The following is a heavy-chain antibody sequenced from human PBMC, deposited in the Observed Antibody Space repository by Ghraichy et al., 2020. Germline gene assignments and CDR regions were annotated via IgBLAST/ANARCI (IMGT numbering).Heavy chain of an antibody. CDR2: INHSGST. J-gene: IGHJ2*01. V-gene: IGHV4-34*01. D-gene: IGHD3-3*01. CDR1: GGSFSGYY. CDR3: ARGGRVGITIFGVAVYWYFDL. Sequence: SETLSLTCAVYGGSFSGYYWSWIRQPPGKGLEWIGEINHSGSTNYNPSLKSRVTISVDTSKNQFSLKLSSVTAADTAVYYCARGGRVGITIFGVAVYWYFDLWGRGTLVTVSS.